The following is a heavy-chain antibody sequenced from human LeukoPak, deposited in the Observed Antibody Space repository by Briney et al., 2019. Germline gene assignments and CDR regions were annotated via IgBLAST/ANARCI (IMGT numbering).Heavy chain of an antibody. CDR1: GGSITAYY. D-gene: IGHD1-1*01. J-gene: IGHJ6*03. CDR2: ISGRGST. V-gene: IGHV4-4*07. CDR3: ARDRLDNFYYYMDV. Sequence: SETLSLTCTVSGGSITAYYWSWIRQPAGKGLEWIGRISGRGSTSYNPSLRSRVTMSVDTSRDQFSLKLSSVTAADTAVYYCARDRLDNFYYYMDVWGKGTTVTVSS.